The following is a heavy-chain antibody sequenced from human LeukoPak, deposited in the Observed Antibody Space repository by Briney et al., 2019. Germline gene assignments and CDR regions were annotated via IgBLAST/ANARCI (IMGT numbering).Heavy chain of an antibody. CDR3: ARSRIVGASPFDY. CDR1: GGSFSGYY. D-gene: IGHD1-26*01. J-gene: IGHJ4*02. Sequence: SETLSLTCAVSGGSFSGYYWSWLRQPPGKGLEWIGEISHSGSTNYNPSLKSRVTISVDTSKNQFSLKLSSVTTADTAVYYCARSRIVGASPFDYWGQGTLVTVSS. V-gene: IGHV4-34*01. CDR2: ISHSGST.